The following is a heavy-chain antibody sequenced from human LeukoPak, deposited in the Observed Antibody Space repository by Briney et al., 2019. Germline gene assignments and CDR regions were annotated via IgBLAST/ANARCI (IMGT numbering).Heavy chain of an antibody. CDR1: GGSISSYY. Sequence: SETLSLTCTVSGGSISSYYWSWIRQPPGKGLEWIGYIYYSGSTNYNPSLKSRVTISVDTSKNQISLKLSSVTAADTAVYYCARHWKDSSGYYYLDAFDIWGQGTMVTVSS. CDR2: IYYSGST. D-gene: IGHD3-22*01. CDR3: ARHWKDSSGYYYLDAFDI. J-gene: IGHJ3*02. V-gene: IGHV4-59*08.